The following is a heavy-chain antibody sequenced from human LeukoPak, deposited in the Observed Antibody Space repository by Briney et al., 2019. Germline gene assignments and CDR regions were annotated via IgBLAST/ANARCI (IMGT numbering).Heavy chain of an antibody. D-gene: IGHD2-2*02. CDR1: GFTFSSYA. J-gene: IGHJ5*02. CDR3: ASSGGPYCSSSSCYIFWFDP. V-gene: IGHV3-23*01. Sequence: GGSLTLSCAASGFTFSSYAMSWVRQAPGKGLEWVLAIKGSDTSTYYKYSGKGRITISRDNSKNTLYLQMNSLRAEDTAVYYCASSGGPYCSSSSCYIFWFDPWGQGTLVTVSS. CDR2: IKGSDTST.